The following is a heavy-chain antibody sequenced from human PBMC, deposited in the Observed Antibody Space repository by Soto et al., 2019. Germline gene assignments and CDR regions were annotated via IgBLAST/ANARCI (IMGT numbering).Heavy chain of an antibody. V-gene: IGHV3-53*02. CDR3: XXXXGSGXYYYGMXV. CDR2: IYSGGST. CDR1: GFTVSSNY. D-gene: IGHD3-10*01. Sequence: EVQLVETGGGLIQPGGSLRLSCAASGFTVSSNYMSWVRQAPGKGLEWVSVIYSGGSTYYADSVKGRFTISRDNSKNTXXXXXXXXXXXXXXXXXXXXXXGSGXYYYGMXV. J-gene: IGHJ6*01.